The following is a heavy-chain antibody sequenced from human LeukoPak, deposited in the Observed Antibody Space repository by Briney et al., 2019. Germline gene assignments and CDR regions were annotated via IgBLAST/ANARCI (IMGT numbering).Heavy chain of an antibody. CDR3: ATLRYYYDSSGYYPIGAFDI. V-gene: IGHV4-30-4*01. D-gene: IGHD3-22*01. Sequence: PSETLSLTCTVSGGSISSGDYYWSWIRQPPGKGLEWIGYIYSSGSTYYNPSLKSRVTISVDTSKNQFSLKLSSVTAADTAVYYCATLRYYYDSSGYYPIGAFDIWGQGTMVTVSS. CDR2: IYSSGST. J-gene: IGHJ3*02. CDR1: GGSISSGDYY.